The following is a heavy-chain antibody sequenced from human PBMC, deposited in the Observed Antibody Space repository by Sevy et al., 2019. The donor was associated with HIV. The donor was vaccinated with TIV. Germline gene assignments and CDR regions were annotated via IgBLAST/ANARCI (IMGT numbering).Heavy chain of an antibody. CDR1: GFTFSDYY. V-gene: IGHV3-11*01. CDR2: ISGSDYTL. J-gene: IGHJ6*02. CDR3: ARDHVKDGDLGDYYYFAMDV. Sequence: GGSLRLSCAASGFTFSDYYMSWIRQAPGKGLEWISYISGSDYTLYYADSVKGRFTISRDNAKNSLYLQMNSLRAEDTAVYYCARDHVKDGDLGDYYYFAMDVWGQGTTVTVSS. D-gene: IGHD4-17*01.